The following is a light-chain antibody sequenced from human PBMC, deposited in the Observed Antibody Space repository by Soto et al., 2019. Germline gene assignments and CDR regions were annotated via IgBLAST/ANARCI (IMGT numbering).Light chain of an antibody. CDR3: QQYNSYPIT. V-gene: IGKV1-16*01. CDR1: QNIRIY. CDR2: GAS. J-gene: IGKJ5*01. Sequence: DIQMTQSPSSLSASVGDRVTITCRASQNIRIYLNWFQQKPGKAPNLLIYGASSLQSGVPSRFSGSGSGTEFTLTISSLQPDDFATYYCQQYNSYPITFGQGTRLEIK.